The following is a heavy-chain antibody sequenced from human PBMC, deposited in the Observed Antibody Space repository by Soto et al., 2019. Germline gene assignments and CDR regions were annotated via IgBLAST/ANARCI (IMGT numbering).Heavy chain of an antibody. J-gene: IGHJ6*02. Sequence: GGSLRLSCAAYGFTVSSNYMSWVRQAPGKGLEWVSVIYSGGSTYYADSMKGRFTISRDNSKNTLYLQMNSLRAEDTAVYYCARGMVALLRAYYYGMDVWGQGTTVTVSS. CDR2: IYSGGST. D-gene: IGHD2-15*01. CDR3: ARGMVALLRAYYYGMDV. CDR1: GFTVSSNY. V-gene: IGHV3-53*01.